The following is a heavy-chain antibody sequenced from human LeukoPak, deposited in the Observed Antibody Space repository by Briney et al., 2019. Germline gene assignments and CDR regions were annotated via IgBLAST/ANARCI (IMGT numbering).Heavy chain of an antibody. CDR3: ARVYDYGFD. CDR2: INSDGSST. Sequence: PGGSLRLSCAASGFTFSNYWMHWVRHAPGKGLVWVSHINSDGSSTNYADSVKGRFTISRDNAKNTLYLQMNSLRVEDTAVYYCARVYDYGFDWGQRTLVTVSS. V-gene: IGHV3-74*01. J-gene: IGHJ4*02. CDR1: GFTFSNYW. D-gene: IGHD4/OR15-4a*01.